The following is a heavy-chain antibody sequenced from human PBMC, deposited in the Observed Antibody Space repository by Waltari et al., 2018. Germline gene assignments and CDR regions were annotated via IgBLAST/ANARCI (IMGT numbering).Heavy chain of an antibody. V-gene: IGHV3-21*01. CDR3: ARIDGYNPDY. CDR2: ISSGGSNI. CDR1: GFPFSSYS. Sequence: EVQLVESGGDLVKPGGSLRLSCAASGFPFSSYSMKWVRQVPGKGLECVSFISSGGSNIYYADSVKGRFTISRDNAKNSLYLQMNSLRVDDTAVYYCARIDGYNPDYWGQGTLVTVSS. J-gene: IGHJ4*02. D-gene: IGHD5-18*01.